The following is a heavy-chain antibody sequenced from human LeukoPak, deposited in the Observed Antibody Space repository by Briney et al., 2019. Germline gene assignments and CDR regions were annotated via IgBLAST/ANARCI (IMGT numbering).Heavy chain of an antibody. D-gene: IGHD4-23*01. J-gene: IGHJ5*02. V-gene: IGHV3-7*01. Sequence: GGSLRLSCAASEFTFSRYWMSWVRQAPGKGLEWVANVKQDGSEKYYVDSVKGRFTISRDNAKNSVYLQMNSLRAEDTAVYYCARTVVTSLDPWGQGTLVTVSS. CDR2: VKQDGSEK. CDR3: ARTVVTSLDP. CDR1: EFTFSRYW.